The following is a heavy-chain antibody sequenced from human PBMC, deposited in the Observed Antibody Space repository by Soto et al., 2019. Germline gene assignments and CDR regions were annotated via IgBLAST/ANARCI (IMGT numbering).Heavy chain of an antibody. Sequence: DVHLEESGGGLVQPGESLRLSCEVSGFTLSMYSMTWVCQAPGKGLEWVAKIPQEGSDGHYVDSVKGRFTISRDNAKNSVYLQMNSLRAEDTAVYYCARDQLILPAHDFFYGSDVWGQGAKVTVSS. D-gene: IGHD2-21*02. V-gene: IGHV3-7*03. CDR2: IPQEGSDG. CDR1: GFTLSMYS. CDR3: ARDQLILPAHDFFYGSDV. J-gene: IGHJ6*02.